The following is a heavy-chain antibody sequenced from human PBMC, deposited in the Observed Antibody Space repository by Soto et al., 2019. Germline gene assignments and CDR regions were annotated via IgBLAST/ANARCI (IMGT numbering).Heavy chain of an antibody. J-gene: IGHJ6*02. CDR3: ARAIGYCSSTSCYSYYYYGMDV. CDR1: GFTFSDYY. V-gene: IGHV3-11*06. Sequence: GGSLRPSCAGSGFTFSDYYTSWIRQAPGKWLEWVSYISSSSSYTNYADSVKGRFTISRDNAKNSLYLQMNSLRAEDTAVYYCARAIGYCSSTSCYSYYYYGMDVWGQGT. CDR2: ISSSSSYT. D-gene: IGHD2-2*01.